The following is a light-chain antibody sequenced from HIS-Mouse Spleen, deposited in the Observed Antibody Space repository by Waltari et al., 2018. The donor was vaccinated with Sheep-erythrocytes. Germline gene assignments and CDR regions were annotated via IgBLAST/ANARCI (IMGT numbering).Light chain of an antibody. CDR3: QAWDSSTAV. Sequence: SYELTQPPSVSVSPGQTASTTCSGDKLGANYACWYQQKPGQSPVLVIYQDSKRPSGIPERFSGSNSGNTATLTISGTQAMDEADYYCQAWDSSTAVFGGGTKLTVL. CDR2: QDS. J-gene: IGLJ2*01. V-gene: IGLV3-1*01. CDR1: KLGANY.